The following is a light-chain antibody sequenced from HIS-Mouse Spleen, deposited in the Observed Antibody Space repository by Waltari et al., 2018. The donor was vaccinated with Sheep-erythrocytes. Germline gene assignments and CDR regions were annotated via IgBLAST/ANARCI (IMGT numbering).Light chain of an antibody. CDR1: SSDVGSYNL. Sequence: QSALTQPASVSGSPGQSITISCTGTSSDVGSYNLVSWYQQHPGKAPKRMMYAGSKRHSGVSNRFAGAKSGNTASLTISGLQAEDEADYYCCSYAGSSTPWVFGGGTKLTVL. CDR3: CSYAGSSTPWV. V-gene: IGLV2-23*01. J-gene: IGLJ3*02. CDR2: AGS.